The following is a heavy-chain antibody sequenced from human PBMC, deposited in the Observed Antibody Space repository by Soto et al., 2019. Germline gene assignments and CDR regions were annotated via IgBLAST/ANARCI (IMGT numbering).Heavy chain of an antibody. J-gene: IGHJ4*02. CDR2: IRSKANRYAT. Sequence: QAGGSLRLSCAASGFTFSGSAMHWVRQASGKGLEWVGRIRSKANRYATAYAASVKGRFTISRDDSKTTPYLQMNSLKTEDTAVYYCTRLGYSSSSGDYRGQGTPVTVSS. CDR3: TRLGYSSSSGDY. CDR1: GFTFSGSA. V-gene: IGHV3-73*01. D-gene: IGHD6-6*01.